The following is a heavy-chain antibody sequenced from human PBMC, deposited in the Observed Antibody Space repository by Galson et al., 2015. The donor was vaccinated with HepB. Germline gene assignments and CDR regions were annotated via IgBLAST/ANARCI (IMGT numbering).Heavy chain of an antibody. D-gene: IGHD6-19*01. CDR3: VERAVAGPYSWFDP. Sequence: SETLSLTCAVYVGSFSDYYWSWIRQPAGKGLEWIGEINHSGGTNCNPSLKSRVTISVDTSKNQFSLKLSSVTAADTAVYYCVERAVAGPYSWFDPWGQGTLVTVSS. CDR2: INHSGGT. CDR1: VGSFSDYY. J-gene: IGHJ5*02. V-gene: IGHV4-34*01.